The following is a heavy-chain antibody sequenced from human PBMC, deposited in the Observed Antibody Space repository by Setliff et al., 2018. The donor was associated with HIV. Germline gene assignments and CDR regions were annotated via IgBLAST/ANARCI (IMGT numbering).Heavy chain of an antibody. CDR3: ARGLRQNRSNSDVFDV. J-gene: IGHJ3*01. D-gene: IGHD4-4*01. CDR2: IIPIFGTA. V-gene: IGHV1-69*13. CDR1: GDTLSSYA. Sequence: GASVKVSCKTSGDTLSSYAITWVRQAPGQGLEWMGRIIPIFGTADYAQKFQGRVTLTADESTSIAYMELNSLRSEDMAVYYCARGLRQNRSNSDVFDVWGQGTVVTVSS.